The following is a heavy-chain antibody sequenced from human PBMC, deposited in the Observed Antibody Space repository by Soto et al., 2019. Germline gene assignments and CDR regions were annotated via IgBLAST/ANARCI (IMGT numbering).Heavy chain of an antibody. CDR3: TRGHWALDS. V-gene: IGHV4-59*01. CDR2: IYYNGST. Sequence: SETLSLTCTVSGGSISSYYWSWIRQPPGKGLEWIAYIYYNGSTNSNPSLKSRVTISLDTSKNQFSLKLTSVTAADTAVYYCTRGHWALDSWAQGTLVTVSS. D-gene: IGHD3-16*01. J-gene: IGHJ5*01. CDR1: GGSISSYY.